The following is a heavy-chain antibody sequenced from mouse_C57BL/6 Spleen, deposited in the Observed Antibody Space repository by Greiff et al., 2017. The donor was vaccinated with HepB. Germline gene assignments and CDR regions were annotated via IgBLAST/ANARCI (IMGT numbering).Heavy chain of an antibody. D-gene: IGHD1-1*01. Sequence: QVQLKQSGPELVKPGASVKISCKASGYAFSSSWMNWVKQRPGKGLEGIGRIYPGDGDTNYNGKFKVKATLTADKSSSTAYMQLSSLTSEDSAVYFCARPYYYGSSRDYAMDYWGQGTSVTVAS. CDR2: IYPGDGDT. J-gene: IGHJ4*01. CDR3: ARPYYYGSSRDYAMDY. V-gene: IGHV1-82*01. CDR1: GYAFSSSW.